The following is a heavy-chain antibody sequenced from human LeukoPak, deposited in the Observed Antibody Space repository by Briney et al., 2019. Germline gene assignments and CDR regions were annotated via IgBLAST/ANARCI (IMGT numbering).Heavy chain of an antibody. CDR3: ARVYCSSTSCLYYFDY. CDR2: IIPIFGTA. D-gene: IGHD2-2*01. CDR1: GGTFSSYA. J-gene: IGHJ4*02. V-gene: IGHV1-69*13. Sequence: ASVKVSCKASGGTFSSYAISWVRQAPGQGLEWMGGIIPIFGTANYAQKFQGRVTITADESTSTAYMELSSLRSEDTAVYYCARVYCSSTSCLYYFDYWGQGTLVTVSS.